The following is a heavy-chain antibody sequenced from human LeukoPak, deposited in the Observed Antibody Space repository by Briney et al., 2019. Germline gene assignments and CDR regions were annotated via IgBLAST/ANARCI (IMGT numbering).Heavy chain of an antibody. CDR1: GGSFSGYY. J-gene: IGHJ5*02. D-gene: IGHD3-10*01. CDR3: ARAGLWFGYSWFDP. CDR2: INHSGST. V-gene: IGHV4-34*01. Sequence: SETLSLTCAVYGGSFSGYYWSWIRQPPGKGLEWIGEINHSGSTNYNPSLKSRVTISVDTSKNQFSLKLSSVTAADTAVYYCARAGLWFGYSWFDPWGQGTLVTVSS.